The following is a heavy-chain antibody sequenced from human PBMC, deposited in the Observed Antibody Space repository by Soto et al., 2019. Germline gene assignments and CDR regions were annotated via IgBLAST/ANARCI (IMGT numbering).Heavy chain of an antibody. CDR3: AKGGGPRGYYGMDV. CDR2: ISSDGSSK. Sequence: GGSLRLSCAASGFRFSSYALHWVRQAPGKGLEWVAVISSDGSSKTYADSVKGRFTISRDNSKNTRFLQMNSLRAEDTAVYYCAKGGGPRGYYGMDVWGQGTSVTVSS. J-gene: IGHJ6*02. V-gene: IGHV3-30-3*01. D-gene: IGHD2-15*01. CDR1: GFRFSSYA.